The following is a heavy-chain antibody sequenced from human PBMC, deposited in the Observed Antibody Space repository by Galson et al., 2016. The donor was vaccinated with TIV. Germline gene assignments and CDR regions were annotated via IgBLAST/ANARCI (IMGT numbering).Heavy chain of an antibody. Sequence: SVKVSCKASGGTFSSFALNWVRQAPGQGLEWIGEIIPGFGTVRYAQKFQARVTITADESATTSVMELSSLTSDDTAVYYCARTSYTPMSYWGQGTLLTVSS. J-gene: IGHJ4*01. CDR2: IIPGFGTV. CDR1: GGTFSSFA. V-gene: IGHV1-69*13. CDR3: ARTSYTPMSY. D-gene: IGHD2-2*02.